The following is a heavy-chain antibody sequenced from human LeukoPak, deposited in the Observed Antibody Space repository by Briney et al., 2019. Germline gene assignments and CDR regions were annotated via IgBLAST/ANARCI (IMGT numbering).Heavy chain of an antibody. D-gene: IGHD2-15*01. CDR2: MNPNSGNT. CDR1: GYTFTSYD. CDR3: ARTPRPASVAAGNNWFDP. V-gene: IGHV1-8*01. J-gene: IGHJ5*02. Sequence: ASVKVSCKASGYTFTSYDINWVRQATGQGLEWMGWMNPNSGNTGYAQKFQGRVTMTRNTSISTAYMELSSLRSEDTAVYYCARTPRPASVAAGNNWFDPWGQGTLVTVSS.